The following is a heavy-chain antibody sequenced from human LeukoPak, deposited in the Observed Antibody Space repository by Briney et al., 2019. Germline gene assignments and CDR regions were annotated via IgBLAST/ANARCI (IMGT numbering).Heavy chain of an antibody. D-gene: IGHD2-15*01. CDR3: ARARFEGSCGGGSCYSGPDY. CDR1: GGTFSSYT. V-gene: IGHV1-69*02. CDR2: IIPILGIA. J-gene: IGHJ4*02. Sequence: GASVKVSCKASGGTFSSYTISWVRQAPGQGLEWMGRIIPILGIANYAQKFQGRVTITADKSTSTAYMELSSLRSEDTAVYYCARARFEGSCGGGSCYSGPDYWGQGTLVTVSS.